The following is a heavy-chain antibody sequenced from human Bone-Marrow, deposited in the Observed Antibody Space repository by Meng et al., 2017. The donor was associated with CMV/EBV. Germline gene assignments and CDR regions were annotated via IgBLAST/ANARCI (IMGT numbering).Heavy chain of an antibody. CDR3: ARRGRGYSYGLPGNWFDP. CDR2: INHSGST. D-gene: IGHD5-18*01. V-gene: IGHV4-38-2*02. Sequence: SETLSLTCTVSGYSISSGYYWGWIRQPPGKGLEWIGEINHSGSTNYNPSLKSRVTISVDTSKNQFSLKLSSVTAADTAVYYCARRGRGYSYGLPGNWFDPWGQGTLVTVSS. J-gene: IGHJ5*02. CDR1: GYSISSGYY.